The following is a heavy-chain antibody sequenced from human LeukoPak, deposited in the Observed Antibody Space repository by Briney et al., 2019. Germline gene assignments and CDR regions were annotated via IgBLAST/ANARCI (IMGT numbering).Heavy chain of an antibody. CDR2: LYSGSDT. J-gene: IGHJ2*01. CDR3: ARVGDHFHWYLDL. D-gene: IGHD3-3*02. V-gene: IGHV3-53*01. Sequence: GGSLTLSCAASGFIVSLNYMNWVPQAPGKGLEWVSILYSGSDTYYADSVKGRFTISRDSSKNMLFLHMNSLRAEDTAVYYCARVGDHFHWYLDLWGRGTLVTVSS. CDR1: GFIVSLNY.